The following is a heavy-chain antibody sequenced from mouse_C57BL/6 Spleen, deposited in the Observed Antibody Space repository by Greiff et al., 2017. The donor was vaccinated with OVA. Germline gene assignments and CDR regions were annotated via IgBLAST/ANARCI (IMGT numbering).Heavy chain of an antibody. CDR2: IYPSDSET. J-gene: IGHJ1*03. CDR1: GYTFTSYW. CDR3: ARTYGNFRYFDV. V-gene: IGHV1-61*01. Sequence: QVHVKQPGAELVRPGSSVKLSCKASGYTFTSYWMDWVKQRPGQGLEWIGNIYPSDSETHYNQKFKDKATLTVDKSSSTAYMQLSSLTSEDSAVYYCARTYGNFRYFDVWGTGTTVTVSS. D-gene: IGHD2-1*01.